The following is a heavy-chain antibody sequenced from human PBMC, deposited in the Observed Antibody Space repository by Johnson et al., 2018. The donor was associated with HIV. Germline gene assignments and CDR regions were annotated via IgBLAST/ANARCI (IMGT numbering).Heavy chain of an antibody. CDR2: ISFDGSNT. V-gene: IGHV3-30*19. CDR1: GFTFNYYG. Sequence: QVQLVESGGGVVQPGGSLRLSCVASGFTFNYYGMHWVRQAPGKGLEWVGFISFDGSNTHYADSVRGRFTISRDNSKNTIYLQMNGLRIESTAIYYCARRMKAVAHHDAFDIWGQGTMVTVSS. J-gene: IGHJ3*02. CDR3: ARRMKAVAHHDAFDI. D-gene: IGHD6-19*01.